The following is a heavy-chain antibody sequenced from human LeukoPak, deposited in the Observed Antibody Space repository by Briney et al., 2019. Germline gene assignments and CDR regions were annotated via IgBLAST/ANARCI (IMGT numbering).Heavy chain of an antibody. D-gene: IGHD5-24*01. CDR2: INPNSGGT. CDR1: GYTFTGYY. V-gene: IGHV1-2*02. J-gene: IGHJ4*02. Sequence: GASVKVSCKASGYTFTGYYMHWVRQAPGQGLEWMGWINPNSGGTNYAQKFQGRVTMTRDTSISTAYMELSRLRSDDTAVYYCARELLTMAGNLMRWLQFVSSYYFDYWGQGTLVTVSS. CDR3: ARELLTMAGNLMRWLQFVSSYYFDY.